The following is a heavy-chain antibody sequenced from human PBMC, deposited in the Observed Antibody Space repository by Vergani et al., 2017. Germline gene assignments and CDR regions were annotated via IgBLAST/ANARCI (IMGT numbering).Heavy chain of an antibody. Sequence: QVQLVQSGAEVKKPGSSVKVSCKASGYTFTGYYMHWVRQAPGQGLEWMGWINPNSGGTNYAQKFQGRVTRTRDTSISTAYMELSRLRSDDTAVYYCARIGGYCTNGVCYTDDYWGQGTLVTVSS. CDR3: ARIGGYCTNGVCYTDDY. J-gene: IGHJ4*02. D-gene: IGHD2-8*01. CDR2: INPNSGGT. V-gene: IGHV1-2*02. CDR1: GYTFTGYY.